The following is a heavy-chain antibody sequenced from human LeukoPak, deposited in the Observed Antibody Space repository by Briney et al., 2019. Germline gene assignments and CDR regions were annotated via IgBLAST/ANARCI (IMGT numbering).Heavy chain of an antibody. CDR3: AKRGRKGYSYGSDAFDI. CDR2: ISYDGSNK. V-gene: IGHV3-30*18. J-gene: IGHJ3*02. CDR1: GFTFSSYG. Sequence: GRSLRLSCAASGFTFSSYGMHWVRQAPGKGLEWVAVISYDGSNKYYADSVKGRFTISRDNPKNTLYLQMNSLRAEDTAVYYCAKRGRKGYSYGSDAFDIWSQGTMVTVSS. D-gene: IGHD5-18*01.